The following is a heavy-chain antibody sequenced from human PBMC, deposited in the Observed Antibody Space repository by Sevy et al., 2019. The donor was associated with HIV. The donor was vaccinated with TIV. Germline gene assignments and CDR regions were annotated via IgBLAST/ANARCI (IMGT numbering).Heavy chain of an antibody. CDR1: GFTFSSYA. J-gene: IGHJ3*02. D-gene: IGHD3-22*01. CDR2: ISGSGGST. CDR3: AKDRYHTSGYYPEGAFDI. V-gene: IGHV3-23*01. Sequence: GGSLRLSCAASGFTFSSYALNWVRQAPGKGLEWVSTISGSGGSTYYAASVKGRFTISRDNSKNTLYLQMDSLGAGDTAVYYCAKDRYHTSGYYPEGAFDIWGQGTMVTVSS.